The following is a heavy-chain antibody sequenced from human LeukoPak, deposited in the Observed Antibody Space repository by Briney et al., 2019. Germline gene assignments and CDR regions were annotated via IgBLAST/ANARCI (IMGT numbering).Heavy chain of an antibody. D-gene: IGHD2-21*01. V-gene: IGHV3-30*04. CDR1: EFTFSSYA. CDR3: ARGYCGGNSCSPDY. CDR2: ASYDGSNK. Sequence: GGSLRLSCVASEFTFSSYAMHWVRQAPGKGLEWVAVASYDGSNKYYADSVKGRFTISRDKSKNTLYLQMNSLRAEDTAVYYCARGYCGGNSCSPDYWGQGTLVTVSS. J-gene: IGHJ4*02.